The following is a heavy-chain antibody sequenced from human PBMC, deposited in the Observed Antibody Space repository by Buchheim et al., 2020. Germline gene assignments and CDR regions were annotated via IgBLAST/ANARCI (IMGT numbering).Heavy chain of an antibody. CDR1: GFTFSSYW. J-gene: IGHJ6*02. Sequence: EVQLVESGGGLVQPGGSLRLSCAASGFTFSSYWMSWVRQAPGKGLEWVANIKQDGSENYYVDSVKGRFTISRDNAKNSLYLQMNSLRAEDTAVYYCAREPLRYFDWLLSYYYGMDVWGQGTT. CDR3: AREPLRYFDWLLSYYYGMDV. V-gene: IGHV3-7*01. D-gene: IGHD3-9*01. CDR2: IKQDGSEN.